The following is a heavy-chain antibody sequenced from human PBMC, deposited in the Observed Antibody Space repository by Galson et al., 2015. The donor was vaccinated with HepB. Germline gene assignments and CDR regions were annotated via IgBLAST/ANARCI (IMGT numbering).Heavy chain of an antibody. J-gene: IGHJ4*02. D-gene: IGHD2-15*01. CDR2: IHYNGST. Sequence: ETLSLTCTVSGGSISSNTYYWGWIRQPPGKGLEWIGSIHYNGSTYYNPSLKSRVTVSVDTSKNQFSLRLRSVTAADTAIFFCARHIHCAGGICYSRPLAYWGRGTLVTVSS. CDR3: ARHIHCAGGICYSRPLAY. V-gene: IGHV4-39*01. CDR1: GGSISSNTYY.